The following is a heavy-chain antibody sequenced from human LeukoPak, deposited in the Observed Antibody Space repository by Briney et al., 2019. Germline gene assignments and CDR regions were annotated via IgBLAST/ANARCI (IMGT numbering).Heavy chain of an antibody. CDR2: ISYSRNT. Sequence: SETLSLTCTVSGGSISSSYYWGWIRQPPGKGLEWIGRISYSRNTYYNPSLKSRVTISVDTSKKQFSLKSNAVTAADTAVYYCARAVAPATWFYMDVWGKGTTVTVSS. V-gene: IGHV4-39*07. CDR1: GGSISSSYY. CDR3: ARAVAPATWFYMDV. J-gene: IGHJ6*03. D-gene: IGHD6-19*01.